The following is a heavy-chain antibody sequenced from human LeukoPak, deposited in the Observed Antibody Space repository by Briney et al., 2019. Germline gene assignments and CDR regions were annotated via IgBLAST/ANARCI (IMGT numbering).Heavy chain of an antibody. CDR2: ISSSGSTI. Sequence: XFTXXXXYMSWIXXAPGKGLEWVSYISSSGSTIYYADSVKGRFTISRDNAKNSLYLQMNSLRAEDTAVYYCARANDGDYGDAFDIWGQGTMVTVSS. D-gene: IGHD4-17*01. J-gene: IGHJ3*02. CDR1: XFTXXXXY. CDR3: ARANDGDYGDAFDI. V-gene: IGHV3-11*01.